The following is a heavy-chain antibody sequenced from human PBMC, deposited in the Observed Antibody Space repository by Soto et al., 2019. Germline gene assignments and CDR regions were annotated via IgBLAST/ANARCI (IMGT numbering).Heavy chain of an antibody. CDR1: GFTFSSYG. D-gene: IGHD3-22*01. CDR3: AKEYYYDSSGLYMFDP. J-gene: IGHJ5*02. CDR2: ISYDGSNK. V-gene: IGHV3-30*18. Sequence: GGSLRLSCAASGFTFSSYGMHWFRQAPGKGLEWVAVISYDGSNKYYADSVKGRFTISRDNSKNTLYLQMNSLRAEDTAVYYCAKEYYYDSSGLYMFDPWGQGTLVTVSS.